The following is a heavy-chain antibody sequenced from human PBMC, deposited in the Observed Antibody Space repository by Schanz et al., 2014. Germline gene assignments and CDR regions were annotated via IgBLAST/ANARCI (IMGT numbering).Heavy chain of an antibody. CDR1: GFAFSSYG. CDR2: IGVDGTTT. CDR3: AKYRGYYRVSGSYREREY. V-gene: IGHV3-23*04. D-gene: IGHD3-10*01. Sequence: EVQLVESGGGLVQPGGSLRLSCAASGFAFSSYGMNWLRQAPGKGLEWVSVIGVDGTTTYYADSVKGRFTISRDNSKNTLYLQMNSLRPEDTAVYYCAKYRGYYRVSGSYREREYWGQGTLVTVSS. J-gene: IGHJ4*02.